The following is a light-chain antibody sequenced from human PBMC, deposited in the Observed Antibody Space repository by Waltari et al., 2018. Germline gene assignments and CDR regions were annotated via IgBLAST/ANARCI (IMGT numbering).Light chain of an antibody. CDR1: QRISIA. Sequence: AIQLTQSPSSLSASVGYRDTITCLASQRISIAVAWYQQKTGKAPKLLIYDASSVESGVPSRFSGSGSGTDFTLTISSLQPEDFATYYCQQFNSYLLTFGGGTKLEIK. V-gene: IGKV1-13*02. CDR3: QQFNSYLLT. J-gene: IGKJ4*01. CDR2: DAS.